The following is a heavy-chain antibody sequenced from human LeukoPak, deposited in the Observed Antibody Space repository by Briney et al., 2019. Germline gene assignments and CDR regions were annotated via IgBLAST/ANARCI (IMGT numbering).Heavy chain of an antibody. CDR3: AKNRDSSDYPRDFDY. Sequence: GGSLRLSCAASRFTFSSYGMHWVRQTPGKGLEWVAFIRYDGSYQQYVDSVKGRFTVSRDNSKDTVYLQMNSLRTEDTAVYYCAKNRDSSDYPRDFDYWGQGTLVTVSS. D-gene: IGHD3-22*01. CDR2: IRYDGSYQ. CDR1: RFTFSSYG. V-gene: IGHV3-30*02. J-gene: IGHJ4*02.